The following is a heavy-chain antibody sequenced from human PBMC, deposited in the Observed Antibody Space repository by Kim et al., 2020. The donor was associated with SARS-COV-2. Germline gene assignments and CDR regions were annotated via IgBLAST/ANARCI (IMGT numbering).Heavy chain of an antibody. CDR3: AKDRNDTPGSYYGWFDN. V-gene: IGHV3-23*01. CDR2: IRGSGDNT. D-gene: IGHD3-10*01. CDR1: GFTFSNYA. J-gene: IGHJ4*01. Sequence: GGSLRLSCAASGFTFSNYAMSWVRQAPGKGLEWVSAIRGSGDNTNYADSVKGRFTISRDNSKNTLYLQMSSLRAEDTAIYYCAKDRNDTPGSYYGWFDNWGHGTLVTVSS.